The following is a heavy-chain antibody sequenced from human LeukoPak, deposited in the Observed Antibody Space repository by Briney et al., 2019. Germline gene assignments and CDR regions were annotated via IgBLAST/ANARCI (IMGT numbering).Heavy chain of an antibody. D-gene: IGHD5-24*01. CDR1: GFTFSSYA. CDR3: ARDPGEMATTYYFDY. V-gene: IGHV3-30-3*01. J-gene: IGHJ4*02. CDR2: ISYDGSNK. Sequence: GGSLRLSCAASGFTFSSYAMHWVRQAPGKGLEWVAVISYDGSNKYYADSVKGRFTISRDNSKNTLYLQMNSLRAEDTAVYYRARDPGEMATTYYFDYWGQGTLVTVSS.